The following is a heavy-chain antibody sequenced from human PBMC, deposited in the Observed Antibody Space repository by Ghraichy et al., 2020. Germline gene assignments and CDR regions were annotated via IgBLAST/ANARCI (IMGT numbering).Heavy chain of an antibody. D-gene: IGHD3-9*01. Sequence: GGSLRLSCAASGFTFSSYSMNWVRQAPGKGLEWVSYISSSSSTIYYADSVKGRFTISRDNAKNSLYLQMNSLRDEDTAVYYCAREGGVLRYFDYFDYWGQGTLVTVSS. J-gene: IGHJ4*02. V-gene: IGHV3-48*02. CDR2: ISSSSSTI. CDR1: GFTFSSYS. CDR3: AREGGVLRYFDYFDY.